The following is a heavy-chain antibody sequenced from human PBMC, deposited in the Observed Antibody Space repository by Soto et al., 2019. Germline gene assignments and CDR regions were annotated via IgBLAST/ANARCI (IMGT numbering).Heavy chain of an antibody. CDR1: GGSFSSNP. J-gene: IGHJ4*02. Sequence: QVQLVQSGSEVKKPGSSVKVSCKASGGSFSSNPISWVRQAPGQRLEWMAGIIPIFATVHYAQKFQGRVTITADELTSTAYMELTSLRSEDTAVYFCARGGRGYSSAPRYYFDYWGKGTLVTVSS. CDR3: ARGGRGYSSAPRYYFDY. D-gene: IGHD5-18*01. CDR2: IIPIFATV. V-gene: IGHV1-69*01.